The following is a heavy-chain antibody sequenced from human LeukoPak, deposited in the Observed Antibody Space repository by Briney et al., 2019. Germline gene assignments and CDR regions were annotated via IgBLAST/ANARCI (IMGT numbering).Heavy chain of an antibody. CDR3: AKGGHYYDSSGYYGNYFDY. V-gene: IGHV3-23*01. J-gene: IGHJ4*02. Sequence: PGGSLRLSCAASGFTFSSYAMSWVRQAPGKGLEWVSAISGSGGSTYYADSVKGRFTISRDNSKNTPYLQMNGLRAEDTAVYYCAKGGHYYDSSGYYGNYFDYWGQGTLVTVSS. CDR2: ISGSGGST. CDR1: GFTFSSYA. D-gene: IGHD3-22*01.